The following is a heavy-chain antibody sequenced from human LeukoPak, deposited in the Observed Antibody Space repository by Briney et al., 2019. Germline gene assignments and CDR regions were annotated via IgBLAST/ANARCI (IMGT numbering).Heavy chain of an antibody. CDR1: GFTFSNYN. CDR3: AREGVSGVAH. Sequence: GGSLRLSRAASGFTFSNYNMNWVRQAPGKGLEWVSYISSGSGIIYYADSVKGRFTISRDNAKNSLFLQMNSLGAEDTAVYYCAREGVSGVAHWGQGTLVTVSS. D-gene: IGHD3-3*01. CDR2: ISSGSGII. V-gene: IGHV3-48*01. J-gene: IGHJ1*01.